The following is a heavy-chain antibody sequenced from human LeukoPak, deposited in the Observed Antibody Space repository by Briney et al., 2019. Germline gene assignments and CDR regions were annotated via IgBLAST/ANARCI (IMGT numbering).Heavy chain of an antibody. Sequence: SETLSLTCTVSGGSLSSYYWSWIRQPPVKGLEWIGYIYYTGNTNYNPSLKSRVTISIDTSKNQFSLKLTSVTATDTAVYYCARGVDYYDSSYYLDYWGQGTLVTVSS. J-gene: IGHJ4*02. CDR3: ARGVDYYDSSYYLDY. CDR2: IYYTGNT. V-gene: IGHV4-59*01. D-gene: IGHD3-22*01. CDR1: GGSLSSYY.